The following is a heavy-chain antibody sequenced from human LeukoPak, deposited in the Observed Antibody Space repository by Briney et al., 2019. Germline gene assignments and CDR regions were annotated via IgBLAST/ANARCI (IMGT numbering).Heavy chain of an antibody. CDR3: AQNRLGYYYYMDV. CDR2: ISGSGGST. D-gene: IGHD1-14*01. CDR1: GFTFSSYA. Sequence: HPGGSLRLSCAASGFTFSSYAMNWVRQAPGKGLEWVSAISGSGGSTYYADSVKGRFTISRDNAKNSLYLQMNSLRGEDTAVYYCAQNRLGYYYYMDVWGKGTTVTVSS. J-gene: IGHJ6*03. V-gene: IGHV3-23*01.